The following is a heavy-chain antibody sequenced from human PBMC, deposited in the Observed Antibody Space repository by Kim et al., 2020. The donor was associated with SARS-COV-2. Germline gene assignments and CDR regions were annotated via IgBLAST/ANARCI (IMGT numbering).Heavy chain of an antibody. J-gene: IGHJ2*01. Sequence: GGSLRLSCVASGFTFSDYGMHWVRQTPGKGLEWVAVMWSDGANKFYGDPVKGRFTISRDNSKNTLYLQMNSLTVNDTAVYYCAREGTGDLYFDLWGRGTLVTVAS. CDR2: MWSDGANK. CDR1: GFTFSDYG. CDR3: AREGTGDLYFDL. D-gene: IGHD7-27*01. V-gene: IGHV3-33*01.